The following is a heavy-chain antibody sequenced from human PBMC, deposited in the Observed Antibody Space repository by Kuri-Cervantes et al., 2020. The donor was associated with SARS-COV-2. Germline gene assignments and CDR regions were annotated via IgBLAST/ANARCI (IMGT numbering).Heavy chain of an antibody. V-gene: IGHV3-48*01. Sequence: GESLKISCAASGFTFSSYSMNWVRQAPGKGLEWVSYISSSSSTIYYADSVKGRFTISRDNAKNSLYLQMNSLRAEDTAVYYCVRDGDHWNFDYWGQGTLVTVSS. CDR1: GFTFSSYS. D-gene: IGHD1-1*01. CDR3: VRDGDHWNFDY. J-gene: IGHJ4*02. CDR2: ISSSSSTI.